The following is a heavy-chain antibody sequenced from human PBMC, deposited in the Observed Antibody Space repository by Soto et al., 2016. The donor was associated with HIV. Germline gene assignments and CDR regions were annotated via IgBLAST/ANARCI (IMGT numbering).Heavy chain of an antibody. CDR2: INWNGGST. Sequence: EVQLVESGGGVVRPGGSLRLSCAASGFTFDDYGMSWVRQAPGKGLEWVSGINWNGGSTGYADSVKGRFTISRDNAKNSLYLQMNSLRAEDTALYYCARPNTFCSSTSCPGGAFDIWGQGTMVTVSS. CDR3: ARPNTFCSSTSCPGGAFDI. V-gene: IGHV3-20*04. D-gene: IGHD2-2*01. CDR1: GFTFDDYG. J-gene: IGHJ3*02.